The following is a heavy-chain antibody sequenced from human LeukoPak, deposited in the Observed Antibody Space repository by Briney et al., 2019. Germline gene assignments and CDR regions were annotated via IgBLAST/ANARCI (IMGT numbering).Heavy chain of an antibody. D-gene: IGHD2-15*01. V-gene: IGHV3-23*01. J-gene: IGHJ2*01. CDR2: FSGSGGNT. CDR3: AKDKGYCSGGSCYGYWYFDL. Sequence: PGGSLRLSCAASGFTFSGYAMSWVRQAPGKGLEWVSTFSGSGGNTYSADSVKGRFTISRDNSKNTLYLQMNSLRAEDTAVYYCAKDKGYCSGGSCYGYWYFDLWGRGTLVTVSS. CDR1: GFTFSGYA.